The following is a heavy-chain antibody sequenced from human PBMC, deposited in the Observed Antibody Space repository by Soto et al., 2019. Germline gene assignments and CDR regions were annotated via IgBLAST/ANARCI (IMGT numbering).Heavy chain of an antibody. CDR3: ATTGPY. Sequence: GGSLRLSCAASEFSFSDYWMAWVRQAPGKGLEWVAVIWFDGSNKFYADSVKGRFTISRDNSKNTVSLQMNSLRDEDSAAYYCATTGPYWGQGTLVTVSS. CDR2: IWFDGSNK. V-gene: IGHV3-33*08. CDR1: EFSFSDYW. J-gene: IGHJ4*02.